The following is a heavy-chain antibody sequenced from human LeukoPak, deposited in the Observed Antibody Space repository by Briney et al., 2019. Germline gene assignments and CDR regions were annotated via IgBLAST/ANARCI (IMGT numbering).Heavy chain of an antibody. J-gene: IGHJ2*01. Sequence: SVKVSCKASGGTFSSYAISWVRQAPGQGLEWMGRIIPILGIANYAQKFQGRVTITADKSTSTAYMELSSLRSEDTAVYYCARRSYDWYFDLWGRGTLVTVSS. D-gene: IGHD3-3*01. V-gene: IGHV1-69*04. CDR3: ARRSYDWYFDL. CDR1: GGTFSSYA. CDR2: IIPILGIA.